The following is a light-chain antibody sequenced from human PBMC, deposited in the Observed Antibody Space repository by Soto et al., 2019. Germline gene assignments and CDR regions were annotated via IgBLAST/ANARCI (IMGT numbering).Light chain of an antibody. CDR3: AVWDDSLSGYV. Sequence: QSVLPQPPSASGTPGQRVTFSCSGSRSNIGTNTVNWYQHLPGTAPKLLIYSNNLRPSGVPDRFSGSNSGTSASLAISGLQSEDEADYYCAVWDDSLSGYVFGAGTKLTVL. CDR2: SNN. CDR1: RSNIGTNT. J-gene: IGLJ1*01. V-gene: IGLV1-44*01.